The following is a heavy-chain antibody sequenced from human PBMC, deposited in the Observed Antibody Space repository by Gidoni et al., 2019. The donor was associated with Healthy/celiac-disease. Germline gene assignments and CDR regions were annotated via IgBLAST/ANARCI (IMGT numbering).Heavy chain of an antibody. CDR2: ISGSGGST. D-gene: IGHD6-13*01. Sequence: EVQLLESGGGLVQPGGSLRLSCAASGFPFSSYAMRWGRQAPGKGLEWVSAISGSGGSTYYADSVKGRFTISRDNSKNTLYLQMNSLRAEDTAVYYCAKYEISSSWYTVTTLYFDYWGQGTLVTVSS. J-gene: IGHJ4*02. CDR3: AKYEISSSWYTVTTLYFDY. V-gene: IGHV3-23*01. CDR1: GFPFSSYA.